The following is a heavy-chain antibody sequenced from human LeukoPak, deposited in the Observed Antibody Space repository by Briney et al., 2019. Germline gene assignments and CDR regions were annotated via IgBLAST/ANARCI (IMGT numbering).Heavy chain of an antibody. D-gene: IGHD5-12*01. CDR3: ARDGPRGSYYYYYGMDV. J-gene: IGHJ6*02. Sequence: ASVKVSCKASVYTFTGYYLHWVRQAPGQGLEWMGWINPNSGGTNYAQKFQGRVTMTRDTSISTAYMELSRLRSDDTAVYYCARDGPRGSYYYYYGMDVWGQGTTVTVSS. V-gene: IGHV1-2*02. CDR2: INPNSGGT. CDR1: VYTFTGYY.